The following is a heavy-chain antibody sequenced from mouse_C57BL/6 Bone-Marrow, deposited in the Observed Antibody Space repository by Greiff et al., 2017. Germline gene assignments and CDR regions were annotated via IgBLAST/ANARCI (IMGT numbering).Heavy chain of an antibody. D-gene: IGHD4-1*01. CDR3: ARSGPLGRSFDY. CDR1: GYTFTSYW. J-gene: IGHJ2*01. V-gene: IGHV1-55*01. CDR2: IYPTSGRT. Sequence: VQLQQPGAELVKPGASVKMSCKASGYTFTSYWITWVKQRPGQGLEWIGDIYPTSGRTNYNEKFKSKAILTVDTSSNSAYMQLSSLTAADSAVFYGARSGPLGRSFDYWCQGTTLTVSS.